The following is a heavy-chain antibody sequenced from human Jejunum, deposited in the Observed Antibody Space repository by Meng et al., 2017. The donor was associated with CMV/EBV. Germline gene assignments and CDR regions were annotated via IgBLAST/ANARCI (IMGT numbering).Heavy chain of an antibody. D-gene: IGHD4-11*01. Sequence: ISISSYYWGWSRQSPGKGLEWIGSIYYSGSAYYNPSLKSRVTISVDTSKNQFSLKVNSVTAADTAVYYCARGLTGPEYYYNAMDVWGQGTTVTVSS. V-gene: IGHV4-39*07. CDR2: IYYSGSA. J-gene: IGHJ6*02. CDR3: ARGLTGPEYYYNAMDV. CDR1: ISISSYY.